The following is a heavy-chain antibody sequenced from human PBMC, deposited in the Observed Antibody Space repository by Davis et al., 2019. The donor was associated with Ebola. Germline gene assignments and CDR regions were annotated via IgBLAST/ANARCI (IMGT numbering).Heavy chain of an antibody. D-gene: IGHD6-13*01. Sequence: PGGSLRLSCAASRFKFDDYAMHWVRQRPGKGLEWVSGISWNSGSVLYADSVKGRFTISRDNAKNSLYLQMNSLRPEDTALYYCAKAAAAGTGVFDYWGQGTLVTVSS. CDR1: RFKFDDYA. CDR3: AKAAAAGTGVFDY. J-gene: IGHJ4*02. CDR2: ISWNSGSV. V-gene: IGHV3-9*01.